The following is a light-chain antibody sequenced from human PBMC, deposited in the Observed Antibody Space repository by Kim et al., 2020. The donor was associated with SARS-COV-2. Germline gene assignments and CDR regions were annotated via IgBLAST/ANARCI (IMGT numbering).Light chain of an antibody. J-gene: IGKJ2*01. CDR3: HQYTDWPT. CDR2: GAS. V-gene: IGKV3-15*01. Sequence: LSVSPGERATLSCRASQSITSNLAWYQQNPDQAPSLLIYGASTRATGIPARFSGSGFGTQFTLTISSLQSEDIAVYYCHQYTDWPTFGQGTKLEI. CDR1: QSITSN.